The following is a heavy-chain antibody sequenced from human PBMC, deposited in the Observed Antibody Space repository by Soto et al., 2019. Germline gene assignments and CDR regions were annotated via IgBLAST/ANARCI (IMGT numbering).Heavy chain of an antibody. Sequence: QVQLQESGPGLVKPSQTLSLTCTVSGGSISSGGYYWSWIRQHPGKGLEWIGYIYYSGSTYYNPSFKSRVTISVDTSKNHFSLKLSSVTAADTAVYYCARVGSEDIVLVPAAPGGMDVWGQGTTVTVSS. J-gene: IGHJ6*02. V-gene: IGHV4-31*03. CDR3: ARVGSEDIVLVPAAPGGMDV. CDR2: IYYSGST. CDR1: GGSISSGGYY. D-gene: IGHD2-2*01.